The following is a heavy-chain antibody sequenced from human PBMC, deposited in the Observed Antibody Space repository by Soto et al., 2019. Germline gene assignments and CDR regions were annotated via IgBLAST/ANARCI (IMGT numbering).Heavy chain of an antibody. V-gene: IGHV3-23*01. D-gene: IGHD3-22*01. J-gene: IGHJ4*02. CDR2: ISGRGGVT. CDR1: GFTFRNQD. Sequence: EVQLLESGGGLVQPGGSLRLTCVGSGFTFRNQDMRWVRQAPGKGLEWVSGISGRGGVTYYADSGKGRFTISRDNSKNTPYLQMHNLRANDTAVYYCAKDRQFRSYYESAGHYNDWGQGTLVTVSS. CDR3: AKDRQFRSYYESAGHYND.